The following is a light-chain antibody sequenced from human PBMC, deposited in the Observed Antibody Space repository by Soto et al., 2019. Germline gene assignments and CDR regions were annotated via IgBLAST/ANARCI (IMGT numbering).Light chain of an antibody. Sequence: DIHVTQSPSTLSASVGDRVAITCRASQSIDNLLVWYQQKPGKAPQLLIYKASKLESGVTSGFGGSGSGTDFTLTIKSLQPDDFATYYCQQYYSYPWTFGQRTKVEIK. J-gene: IGKJ1*01. CDR2: KAS. CDR3: QQYYSYPWT. V-gene: IGKV1-5*03. CDR1: QSIDNL.